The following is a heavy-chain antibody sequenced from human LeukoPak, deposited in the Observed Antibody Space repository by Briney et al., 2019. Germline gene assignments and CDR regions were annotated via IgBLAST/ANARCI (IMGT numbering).Heavy chain of an antibody. CDR3: AKDGYFDWS. Sequence: GGSLRLSCAASGFTFSDYYMSWIRQAPGKGLEWVSYISSSGSTIYYADSVKGRFIISRDNSKNTLYLQMNSLRAEDTAVYHCAKDGYFDWSRGQGTLVTVSS. CDR2: ISSSGSTI. V-gene: IGHV3-11*01. CDR1: GFTFSDYY. D-gene: IGHD3-9*01. J-gene: IGHJ4*02.